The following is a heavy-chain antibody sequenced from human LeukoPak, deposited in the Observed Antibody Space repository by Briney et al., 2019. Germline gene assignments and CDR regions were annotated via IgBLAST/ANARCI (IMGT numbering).Heavy chain of an antibody. Sequence: SGGSLRLSCEASGFAFGSYAMHWVRQAPGRGLEWVAVISHDGDNTNSGESVRGRFTLSRDNLKNTLYLQMNSLRAEDTAVYYCAKSRPPDYYDSSGNPDAFDIWGQGTMVTVSS. CDR1: GFAFGSYA. V-gene: IGHV3-30-3*02. CDR2: ISHDGDNT. D-gene: IGHD3-22*01. CDR3: AKSRPPDYYDSSGNPDAFDI. J-gene: IGHJ3*02.